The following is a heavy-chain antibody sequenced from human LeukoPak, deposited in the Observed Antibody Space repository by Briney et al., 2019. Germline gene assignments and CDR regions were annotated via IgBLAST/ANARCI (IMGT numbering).Heavy chain of an antibody. Sequence: GGSLRLSCAASGFTFSSYGMHWVRQAPGKGLEGVVVIWYDGSNKYYADSVKGRFTISRDNSKNTLYLQMNSLRAEDTAVYYCARGYIAAAGDLDYWGQGTLVTVSS. CDR2: IWYDGSNK. J-gene: IGHJ4*02. CDR3: ARGYIAAAGDLDY. CDR1: GFTFSSYG. V-gene: IGHV3-33*01. D-gene: IGHD6-13*01.